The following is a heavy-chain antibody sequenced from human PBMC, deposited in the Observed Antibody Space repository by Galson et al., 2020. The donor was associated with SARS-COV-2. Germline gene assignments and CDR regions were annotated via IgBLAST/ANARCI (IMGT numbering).Heavy chain of an antibody. Sequence: GGSLRLSCAASGFTFSSYWMSWVRQAPGKGLEWVANIKQDGSEKYYVDSVKGRFTISRDNAKNSLYLQMNSLRAEDTAVYYCARSPSRRRVVVLWFGEHGGAFEIWGQGTMVTVSS. CDR3: ARSPSRRRVVVLWFGEHGGAFEI. D-gene: IGHD3-10*01. CDR2: IKQDGSEK. CDR1: GFTFSSYW. V-gene: IGHV3-7*01. J-gene: IGHJ3*02.